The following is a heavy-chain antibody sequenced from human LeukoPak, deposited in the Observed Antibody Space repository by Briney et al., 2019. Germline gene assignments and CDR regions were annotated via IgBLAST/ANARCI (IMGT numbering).Heavy chain of an antibody. Sequence: PGGSLRLSCAASGFTFSSYAMHWVRQAPGKGLEWVAVISYDGSNKYYADSVKGRFTISRDNSKNTLYLQMNSLRAEDTAVYYCAKGYHASTLDAFDIWGQGTMVTVSS. CDR2: ISYDGSNK. V-gene: IGHV3-30-3*01. J-gene: IGHJ3*02. CDR1: GFTFSSYA. CDR3: AKGYHASTLDAFDI. D-gene: IGHD2-2*01.